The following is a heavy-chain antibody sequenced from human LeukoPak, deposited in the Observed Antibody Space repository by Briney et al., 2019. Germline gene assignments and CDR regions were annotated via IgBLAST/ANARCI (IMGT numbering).Heavy chain of an antibody. J-gene: IGHJ3*02. CDR1: GYTFTSYY. D-gene: IGHD4-17*01. CDR2: INPSGGST. CDR3: ARNHDYGDLRGAFDI. V-gene: IGHV1-46*01. Sequence: ASVTVSCKASGYTFTSYYMHWVRQAPGQGLEWMGIINPSGGSTSYAQKFQGRVTMTRDTSTSTVYMELSSLRSEDTAVYYCARNHDYGDLRGAFDIWGQGTMVTVSS.